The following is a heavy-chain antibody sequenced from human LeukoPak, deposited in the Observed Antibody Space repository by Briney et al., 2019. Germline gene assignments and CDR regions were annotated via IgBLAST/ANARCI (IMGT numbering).Heavy chain of an antibody. J-gene: IGHJ6*02. V-gene: IGHV4-34*01. CDR3: ARESFSGWSGRYYYYGMDV. CDR1: GGSFSGYY. CDR2: INHSGST. D-gene: IGHD6-19*01. Sequence: PSDPLTLTCAVYGGSFSGYYASCTRQPPGKGLEWIGEINHSGSTKYNPSLKRPVTIPVDTIKNQYSLNLSSVPAADTAVDYCARESFSGWSGRYYYYGMDVWGQGTTVTVSS.